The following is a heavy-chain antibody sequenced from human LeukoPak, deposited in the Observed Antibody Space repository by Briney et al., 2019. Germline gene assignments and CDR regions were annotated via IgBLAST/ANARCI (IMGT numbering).Heavy chain of an antibody. V-gene: IGHV3-33*01. D-gene: IGHD3-22*01. CDR3: ARDGSDYYDSSGQSLYYFDY. Sequence: GGSLRLSCAASGFTFSSYGMHWVRQAPGKGLEWVAVIWYDGSNKYYADSVKRRFTISRDNSKNTLYLQMNSLRAEDTAVYYCARDGSDYYDSSGQSLYYFDYWGQGTLVTVSS. CDR2: IWYDGSNK. J-gene: IGHJ4*02. CDR1: GFTFSSYG.